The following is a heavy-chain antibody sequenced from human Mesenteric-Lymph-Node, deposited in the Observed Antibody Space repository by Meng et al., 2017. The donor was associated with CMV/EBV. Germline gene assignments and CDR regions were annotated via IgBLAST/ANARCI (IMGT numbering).Heavy chain of an antibody. V-gene: IGHV4-34*01. CDR1: GGSFSGYY. CDR3: ARGRWCADGVCYEDHNYFAP. Sequence: SETLSLTCAVYGGSFSGYYWSWIRQPPGKGLEWIGEINHSGSTNYNPSLKSRVTISVDTSKNQFSLKLSSVTAADTAVYYCARGRWCADGVCYEDHNYFAPWGQGTLVTVSS. D-gene: IGHD2-8*02. J-gene: IGHJ5*02. CDR2: INHSGST.